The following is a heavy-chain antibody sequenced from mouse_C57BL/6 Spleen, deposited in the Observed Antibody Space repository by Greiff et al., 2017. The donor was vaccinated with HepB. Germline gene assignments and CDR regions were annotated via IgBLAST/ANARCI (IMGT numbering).Heavy chain of an antibody. V-gene: IGHV1-22*01. CDR1: GYTFTDYN. J-gene: IGHJ4*01. CDR2: INPNNGGT. CDR3: ARKVIYYDYDYAMDY. Sequence: EVKLQESGPELVKPGASVKMSCKASGYTFTDYNMHWVKQSHGKSLEWIGYINPNNGGTSYNQKFKGKATLTVNKSSSTAYMELRSLTSEDSAVYYCARKVIYYDYDYAMDYWGQGTSVTVSS. D-gene: IGHD2-4*01.